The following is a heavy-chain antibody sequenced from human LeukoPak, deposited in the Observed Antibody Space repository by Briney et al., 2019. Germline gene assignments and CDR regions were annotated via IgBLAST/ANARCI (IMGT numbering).Heavy chain of an antibody. CDR1: GFTFSGSA. J-gene: IGHJ4*02. Sequence: GGSLGLSCAASGFTFSGSAMHWVRQASGKGLEWVGRIRSKANSYATAYAASVKGRFTISRDDSKNTAYLQMNRLKTEDTAVYYCTPSLYDILTGSDYWGQGTLVTVSS. CDR3: TPSLYDILTGSDY. V-gene: IGHV3-73*01. D-gene: IGHD3-9*01. CDR2: IRSKANSYAT.